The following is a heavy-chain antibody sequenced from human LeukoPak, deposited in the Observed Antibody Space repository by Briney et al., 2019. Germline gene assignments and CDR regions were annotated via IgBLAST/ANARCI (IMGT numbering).Heavy chain of an antibody. CDR2: IKQDGSEK. CDR3: ANSVGGTYFRDY. J-gene: IGHJ4*02. D-gene: IGHD3-10*01. Sequence: GGSLRLSCAASGFTFSTYWMTWVRQAPGKGLEWVANIKQDGSEKYYVDSVRGRFTISRDNAKNTLYLQMNSLRAEDTAVYYCANSVGGTYFRDYWGQGALVTVSS. CDR1: GFTFSTYW. V-gene: IGHV3-7*01.